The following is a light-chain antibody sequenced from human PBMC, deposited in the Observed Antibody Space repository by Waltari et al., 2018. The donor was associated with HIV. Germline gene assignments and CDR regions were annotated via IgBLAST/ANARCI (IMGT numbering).Light chain of an antibody. J-gene: IGLJ1*01. CDR1: SSDVGNYNY. V-gene: IGLV2-23*02. CDR3: CSYAGTNTYV. Sequence: QSALTQPASVSGSPGQSITISCTGTSSDVGNYNYVSWYQQHPGKAPKLMIYDVSKRPSGVSNRLSGSKSGNTASLTISGLQAEDEADYYCCSYAGTNTYVFGSGTKVTVL. CDR2: DVS.